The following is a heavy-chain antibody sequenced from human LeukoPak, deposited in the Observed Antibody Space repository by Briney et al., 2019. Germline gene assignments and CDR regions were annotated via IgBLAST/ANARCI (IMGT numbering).Heavy chain of an antibody. V-gene: IGHV4-34*01. CDR2: INHSGST. Sequence: SETLSLTCAVYGGSFSGYYWSWIRQPPGKGLEWIGEINHSGSTNYNPSLESRVTISVDTSKNQFSLKLSSVTAADTAVYYCARGSGYYYGMDVWGQGTTVTVSS. CDR1: GGSFSGYY. D-gene: IGHD6-25*01. J-gene: IGHJ6*02. CDR3: ARGSGYYYGMDV.